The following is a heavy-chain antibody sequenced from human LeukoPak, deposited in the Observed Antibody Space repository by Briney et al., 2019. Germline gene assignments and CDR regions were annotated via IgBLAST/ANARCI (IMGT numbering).Heavy chain of an antibody. CDR3: ARVPDSSGWLIDY. J-gene: IGHJ4*02. CDR1: GGSISSGGYY. Sequence: SETLSLTCTVSGGSISSGGYYRSWIRQPPGKGLEWIGYIYHSGSTYYNPSLKSRVTISVDRSKNQFSLKLSSVTAADTAVYYCARVPDSSGWLIDYWGQGTLVTVSS. CDR2: IYHSGST. V-gene: IGHV4-30-2*01. D-gene: IGHD6-19*01.